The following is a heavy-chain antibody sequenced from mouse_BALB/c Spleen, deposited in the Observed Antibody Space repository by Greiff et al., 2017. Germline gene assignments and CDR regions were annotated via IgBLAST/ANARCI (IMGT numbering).Heavy chain of an antibody. D-gene: IGHD2-4*01. Sequence: VQLQQSGPQLVRPGASVKISCKASGYSFTSYWMHWVKQRPGQGLEWIGMIDPSDSETRLNQKFKDKATLTVDKSSSTAYMQPSSPTSEDSAVYYCARRNYDYDGFAYWGQGTLVTVSA. CDR2: IDPSDSET. V-gene: IGHV1S127*01. J-gene: IGHJ3*01. CDR1: GYSFTSYW. CDR3: ARRNYDYDGFAY.